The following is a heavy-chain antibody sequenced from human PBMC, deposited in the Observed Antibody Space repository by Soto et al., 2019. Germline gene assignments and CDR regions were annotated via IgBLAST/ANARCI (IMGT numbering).Heavy chain of an antibody. Sequence: SETLSLTCSVSGDAISNFYWSWLRQTPGRGLEWIGCVHESGSTDYNPSLKGRVTISLHTSKSQYSLSLRSATAADTATYYCARGTRALITSFFAYWGQGIPVTVSS. V-gene: IGHV4-59*03. J-gene: IGHJ4*02. CDR3: ARGTRALITSFFAY. CDR2: VHESGST. D-gene: IGHD1-20*01. CDR1: GDAISNFY.